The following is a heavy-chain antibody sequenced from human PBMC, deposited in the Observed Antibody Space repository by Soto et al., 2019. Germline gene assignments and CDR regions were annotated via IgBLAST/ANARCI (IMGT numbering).Heavy chain of an antibody. J-gene: IGHJ4*02. CDR1: GYAFSNCW. CDR3: GRQGGDGYHIDY. D-gene: IGHD2-21*01. Sequence: GESLKISCEGSGYAFSNCWINWVRQVSGKGLMSMGRIDPPDSFTNYSPSFQGHVTFSVDKSTSTAFVQGDSLKAPDHPVYFWGRQGGDGYHIDYWGQGTLVTVSS. V-gene: IGHV5-10-1*01. CDR2: IDPPDSFT.